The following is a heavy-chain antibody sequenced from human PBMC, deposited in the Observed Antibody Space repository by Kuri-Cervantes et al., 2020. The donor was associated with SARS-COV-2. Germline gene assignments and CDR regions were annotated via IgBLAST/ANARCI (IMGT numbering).Heavy chain of an antibody. J-gene: IGHJ6*02. CDR3: ARGMDV. Sequence: ASVKVSCKASGYTFTTYGISWVRQAPGQGLEWMWWINPYSGYTNYAQRFQDRVTLTADTTTSTAYMELRGLTSDDTAVYYCARGMDVWGQGTTVTVSS. CDR2: INPYSGYT. V-gene: IGHV1-18*04. CDR1: GYTFTTYG.